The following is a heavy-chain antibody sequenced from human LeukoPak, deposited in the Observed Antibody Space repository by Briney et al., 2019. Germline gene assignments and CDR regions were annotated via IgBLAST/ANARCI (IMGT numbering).Heavy chain of an antibody. CDR2: IDYSGST. D-gene: IGHD3-10*01. CDR3: ASSHYGSGTY. Sequence: SETLSLTCTVSGGSISTNYWSWIRQPPGKGLECIGSIDYSGSTNYNPSLKSRVTISVDTSKNQFSLKLSSVTAADTAVYYCASSHYGSGTYWGQGTLVTVSS. J-gene: IGHJ4*02. CDR1: GGSISTNY. V-gene: IGHV4-59*08.